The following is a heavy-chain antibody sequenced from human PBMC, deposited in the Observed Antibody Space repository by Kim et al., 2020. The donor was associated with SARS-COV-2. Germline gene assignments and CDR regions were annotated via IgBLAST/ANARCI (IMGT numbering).Heavy chain of an antibody. CDR1: GFTFDDYA. CDR2: ISWNSGSI. CDR3: AKEDGYSSFVDY. J-gene: IGHJ4*02. Sequence: GGSLRLSCAASGFTFDDYAMHWVRQAPGKGLEWVSGISWNSGSIGYADSVKGRFTISRDNAKNSLYLQMNSLRAEDTALYYCAKEDGYSSFVDYWGQGTL. D-gene: IGHD6-13*01. V-gene: IGHV3-9*01.